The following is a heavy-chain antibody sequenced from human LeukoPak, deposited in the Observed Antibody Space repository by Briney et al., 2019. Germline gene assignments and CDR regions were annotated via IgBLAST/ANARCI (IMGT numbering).Heavy chain of an antibody. Sequence: GGSLRLSCAASGFTFDDYGMSWVRQAPGKGLEWVSYISSSGSTIYYADSVKGRFTISRDNAKNSLYLQMNSLRAEDTAVYYCAYDSSGYYYFQHWGQGTLVTVSS. CDR3: AYDSSGYYYFQH. CDR2: ISSSGSTI. J-gene: IGHJ1*01. CDR1: GFTFDDYG. V-gene: IGHV3-11*01. D-gene: IGHD3-22*01.